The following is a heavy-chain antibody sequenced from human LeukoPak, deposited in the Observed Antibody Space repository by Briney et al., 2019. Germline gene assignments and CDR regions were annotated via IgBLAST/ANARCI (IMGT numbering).Heavy chain of an antibody. CDR3: AKDSCSSTSCYTYDY. V-gene: IGHV3-9*01. CDR1: GFTFDDYD. J-gene: IGHJ4*02. Sequence: GRSLRLSCAASGFTFDDYDMHWVRQAPGKGLEWVSGISWNSGSIGYADSVKGRFTISRDNAKNSLYLQMNSLRAEDTALYYCAKDSCSSTSCYTYDYWGQGTLVTVSS. D-gene: IGHD2-2*02. CDR2: ISWNSGSI.